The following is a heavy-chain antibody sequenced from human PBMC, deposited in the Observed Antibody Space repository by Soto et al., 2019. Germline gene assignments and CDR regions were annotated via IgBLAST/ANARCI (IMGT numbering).Heavy chain of an antibody. D-gene: IGHD6-13*01. CDR2: IIPRSAKS. CDR3: ATKGRWYVGYYYYGMDV. CDR1: GDTFSTYT. Sequence: ASVKVSCKASGDTFSTYTITWMRQTPGRGLEWVGGIIPRSAKSIYAQKFQGRVTMTEDTSTNTAYMELSSLRSEDTAVYYCATKGRWYVGYYYYGMDVWGQGTTVTVS. V-gene: IGHV1-69*06. J-gene: IGHJ6*02.